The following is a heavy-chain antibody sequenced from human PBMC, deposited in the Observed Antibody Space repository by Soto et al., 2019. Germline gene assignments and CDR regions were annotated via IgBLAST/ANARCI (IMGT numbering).Heavy chain of an antibody. CDR2: INPGNGNT. CDR3: ASAIADACFDY. CDR1: GYTFTSYA. V-gene: IGHV1-3*01. J-gene: IGHJ4*02. Sequence: QVQLVQSGAEVKKPGASVKVSCKASGYTFTSYAMHWVCQAPGQRLEWMGRINPGNGNTKYSPKFQGRVTITRDTSASTAYMELSSLGSEDTAVYYCASAIADACFDYWGQGALVTVSS. D-gene: IGHD6-13*01.